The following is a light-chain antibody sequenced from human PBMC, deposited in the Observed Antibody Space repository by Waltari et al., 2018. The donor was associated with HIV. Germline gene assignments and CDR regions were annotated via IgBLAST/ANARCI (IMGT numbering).Light chain of an antibody. J-gene: IGLJ1*01. CDR3: QVWDMTSDHFV. Sequence: SYVLTQPTPVSVAPGQTASITWGGNNIGAKSVHWYRHRLGPAPALVVYDDVERPSGMSDRISGSNSGNTATLLITGAEVGDEAEYYCQVWDMTSDHFVFGPGTTVTVL. V-gene: IGLV3-21*02. CDR1: NIGAKS. CDR2: DDV.